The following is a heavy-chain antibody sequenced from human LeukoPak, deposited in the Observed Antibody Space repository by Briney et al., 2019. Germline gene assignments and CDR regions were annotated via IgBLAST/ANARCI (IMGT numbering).Heavy chain of an antibody. CDR2: IRSKANSYAT. D-gene: IGHD2/OR15-2a*01. Sequence: PGGSLRLSCAASGFTFSGSAMHWVRQASGKGLEWVGRIRSKANSYATAYAASVKGRFTISRDDSKNTAYLQMNSLKTEDTAVYYCTRGIDDAFDIWGQGTMVTVSS. CDR3: TRGIDDAFDI. V-gene: IGHV3-73*01. CDR1: GFTFSGSA. J-gene: IGHJ3*02.